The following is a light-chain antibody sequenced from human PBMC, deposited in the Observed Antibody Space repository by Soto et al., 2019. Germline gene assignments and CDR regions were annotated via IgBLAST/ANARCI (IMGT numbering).Light chain of an antibody. CDR3: SSYGGSTAVV. Sequence: QSALTQPRSVSGSPGQSVTISCTGTSSNVGAYSFVSWYQQHPGKAPNLIIYHVTKRPSGVPDRFSGSKSGNTASLTISGLQPVDESDYYCSSYGGSTAVVFGGGTKLTVL. V-gene: IGLV2-11*01. CDR2: HVT. J-gene: IGLJ2*01. CDR1: SSNVGAYSF.